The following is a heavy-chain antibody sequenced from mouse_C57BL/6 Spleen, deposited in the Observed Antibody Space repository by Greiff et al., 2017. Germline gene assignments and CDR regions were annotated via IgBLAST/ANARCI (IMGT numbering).Heavy chain of an antibody. CDR1: GFNIKDDY. J-gene: IGHJ3*01. CDR3: TPNWDEGFAY. V-gene: IGHV14-4*01. D-gene: IGHD4-1*01. Sequence: EVQLQQSGAELVRPGASVKLSCTASGFNIKDDYMHWVKQRPEQGLEWIGWIDPENGDTEYASKFQGKATITADTSSNTAYLQLSSLTSEDTAVYYCTPNWDEGFAYWGQGTLVTVSA. CDR2: IDPENGDT.